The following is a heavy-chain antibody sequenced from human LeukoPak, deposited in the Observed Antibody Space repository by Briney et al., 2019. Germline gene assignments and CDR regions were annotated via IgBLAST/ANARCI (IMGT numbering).Heavy chain of an antibody. Sequence: GGSLRLSCVASGFTFSTYSMNWVRQAPGKGLEWVSYISGTSNTIYYADSVKGRFTISRDNSKNTLYLQMNSLRVEDTAVFYCAKDDAWLQYNYWGQGTLVTVSS. V-gene: IGHV3-48*01. D-gene: IGHD5-24*01. CDR3: AKDDAWLQYNY. CDR1: GFTFSTYS. CDR2: ISGTSNTI. J-gene: IGHJ4*02.